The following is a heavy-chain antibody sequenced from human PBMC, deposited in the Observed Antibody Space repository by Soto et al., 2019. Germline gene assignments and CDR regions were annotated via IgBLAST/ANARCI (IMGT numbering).Heavy chain of an antibody. D-gene: IGHD2-2*01. CDR3: ARDTRYCSSTSCFTHLGMDV. V-gene: IGHV3-11*06. Sequence: GGSLRLSCAASGFTFSDYYMSWIRQAPGKGLEWVSYISGSSSYTNYADSVKGRFTISRDNAKNSLYLQMNSLRAEDTAVYYCARDTRYCSSTSCFTHLGMDVWGQGTTVTVSS. J-gene: IGHJ6*02. CDR1: GFTFSDYY. CDR2: ISGSSSYT.